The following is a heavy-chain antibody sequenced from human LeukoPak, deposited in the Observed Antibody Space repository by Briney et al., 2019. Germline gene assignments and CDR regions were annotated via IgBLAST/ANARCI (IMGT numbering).Heavy chain of an antibody. J-gene: IGHJ5*02. Sequence: GASVKVSCKASGYTFTGYYMHWVRQAPGQGLEWMGWINPNSGGTNYARKFQGRVTMTRDTSISTAYMELSRLRSDDTAVYYCARALSSSWYHPQNWFDPWGQGTLVTVSS. CDR1: GYTFTGYY. V-gene: IGHV1-2*02. CDR3: ARALSSSWYHPQNWFDP. CDR2: INPNSGGT. D-gene: IGHD6-13*01.